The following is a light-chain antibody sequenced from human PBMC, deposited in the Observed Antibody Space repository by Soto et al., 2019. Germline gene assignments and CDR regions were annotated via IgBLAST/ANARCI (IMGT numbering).Light chain of an antibody. V-gene: IGLV1-40*01. Sequence: QSVLTQPPSVSGAPGQRVTISCTGSSSNIGAGYDVHWYQQLPGTAPKLLIYGNSNRPSGVPDRFSGSKSGTSASLAITGLQAEDEADYYCQSYDSSLSAPYVFGTRTKVTVL. CDR1: SSNIGAGYD. J-gene: IGLJ1*01. CDR2: GNS. CDR3: QSYDSSLSAPYV.